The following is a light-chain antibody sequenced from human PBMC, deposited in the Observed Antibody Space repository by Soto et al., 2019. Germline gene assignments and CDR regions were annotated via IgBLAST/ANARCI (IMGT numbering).Light chain of an antibody. Sequence: DIQMTQSPSTVSSSVGDRGTITCRASQSISSWLAWYQQKPGKAPKLLIYKASSLESGVPSRFSGSGYGTEFTLTISSXQPDDFATYYCQQYNSYPYTCGQGTKVDIK. CDR3: QQYNSYPYT. J-gene: IGKJ2*01. V-gene: IGKV1-5*03. CDR2: KAS. CDR1: QSISSW.